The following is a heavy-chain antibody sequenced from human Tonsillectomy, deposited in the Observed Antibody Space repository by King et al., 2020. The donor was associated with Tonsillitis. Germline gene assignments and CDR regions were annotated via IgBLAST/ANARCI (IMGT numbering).Heavy chain of an antibody. CDR2: IRTKAYGGTT. CDR3: TRLSYSSSGNYYFDY. J-gene: IGHJ4*02. V-gene: IGHV3-49*04. Sequence: VQLVQSGGGLLQPGRSLRLSCTASGFTFGHYGMNWVRQAPGKGMEWVGFIRTKAYGGTTEYAASVKGRFTISRDDSKSIVYLQMNSLKTEDTAVYHCTRLSYSSSGNYYFDYWGQGTLVTVSS. CDR1: GFTFGHYG. D-gene: IGHD3-10*01.